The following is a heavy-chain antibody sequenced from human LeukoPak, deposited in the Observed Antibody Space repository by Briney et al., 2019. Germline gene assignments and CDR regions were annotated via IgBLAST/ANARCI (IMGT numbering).Heavy chain of an antibody. Sequence: GGSLRLSCAASGFTVSSNYMNWVRQAPGKGLEWVSVIYSGGSTYYADSVKGRFTISRDNAKNSLYLQLNSLRAEDTAVYYCARVPRSSRIPIFRWGQGTLVTVSS. CDR1: GFTVSSNY. D-gene: IGHD3-3*01. CDR3: ARVPRSSRIPIFR. J-gene: IGHJ4*02. V-gene: IGHV3-53*01. CDR2: IYSGGST.